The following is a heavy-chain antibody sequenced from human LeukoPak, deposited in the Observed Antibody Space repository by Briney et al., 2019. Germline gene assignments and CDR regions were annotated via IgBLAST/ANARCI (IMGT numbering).Heavy chain of an antibody. J-gene: IGHJ4*02. V-gene: IGHV4-39*01. CDR3: ARRTGLTPNYFDS. D-gene: IGHD1-14*01. Sequence: SETLSLTCTVSGGSISSSSYYWGWIRQPPGKGLEWIGSIYYSRSTYYNPSLQSRVTISVDTSKNQFSLKLSSVTAADTAVFYCARRTGLTPNYFDSWGQGTLVTVSS. CDR1: GGSISSSSYY. CDR2: IYYSRST.